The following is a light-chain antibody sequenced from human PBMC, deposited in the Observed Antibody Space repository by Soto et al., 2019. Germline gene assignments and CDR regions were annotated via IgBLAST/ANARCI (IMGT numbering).Light chain of an antibody. V-gene: IGLV2-8*01. CDR2: EVT. J-gene: IGLJ1*01. CDR3: SSYAGTNNPYV. CDR1: SSDVGDYNY. Sequence: QSVLTQPPSASGSPGQSVTISCTGTSSDVGDYNYVSWYQHHPGKAPKLMIYEVTKRPSGVPVRFSGSKSGNTASLTVSGLQAEDEADYYCSSYAGTNNPYVFGTGTKVTVL.